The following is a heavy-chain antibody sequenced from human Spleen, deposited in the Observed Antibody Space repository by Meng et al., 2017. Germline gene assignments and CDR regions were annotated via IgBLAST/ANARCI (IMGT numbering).Heavy chain of an antibody. CDR1: GGSISSYY. D-gene: IGHD6-19*01. CDR3: ARGGEQWPPSTYYYYGMDG. J-gene: IGHJ6*02. CDR2: IYTSGST. Sequence: SETLSLTCTVSGGSISSYYWSWIRQPAGKGLEWIGRIYTSGSTNYNPSLKSRVTMSVDTSKNQFSLKLSSVTAADTAVYYCARGGEQWPPSTYYYYGMDGWGQGTTVTGSS. V-gene: IGHV4-4*07.